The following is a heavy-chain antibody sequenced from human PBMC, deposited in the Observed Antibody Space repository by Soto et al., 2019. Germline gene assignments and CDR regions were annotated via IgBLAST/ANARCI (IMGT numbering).Heavy chain of an antibody. CDR2: ISSNGGST. CDR1: GFTFSSYA. D-gene: IGHD2-2*01. CDR3: ARDGDCSSTSCYAFDI. J-gene: IGHJ3*02. Sequence: GGSLRLSCAASGFTFSSYAMHWVRQAPGKGLEYVSAISSNGGSTYYANSVKGRFTISRDNSKNTLYLQMGSLRAGDMAVYYCARDGDCSSTSCYAFDIWGQGTMVTVSS. V-gene: IGHV3-64*01.